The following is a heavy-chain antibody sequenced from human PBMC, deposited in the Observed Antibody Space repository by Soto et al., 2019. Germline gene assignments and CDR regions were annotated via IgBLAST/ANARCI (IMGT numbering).Heavy chain of an antibody. V-gene: IGHV1-2*02. D-gene: IGHD6-13*01. CDR2: VNPHTGGT. CDR3: ARVMAYEQQLVPFDY. CDR1: GYTFIGYY. J-gene: IGHJ4*02. Sequence: ASVKVSCKTSGYTFIGYYLNWVRQAPGQGLEWMGWVNPHTGGTHYAQKFDGRVTMTRDTSTYTAYMELSGLKFDDTATYFCARVMAYEQQLVPFDYWGQGTLVTVSS.